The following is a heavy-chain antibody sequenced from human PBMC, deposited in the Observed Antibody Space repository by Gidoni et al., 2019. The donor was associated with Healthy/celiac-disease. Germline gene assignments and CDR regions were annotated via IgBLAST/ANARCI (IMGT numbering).Heavy chain of an antibody. CDR2: ISWNSGSI. V-gene: IGHV3-9*01. CDR3: AKDSIRGVGTAMALTPFDY. J-gene: IGHJ4*02. D-gene: IGHD5-18*01. Sequence: EVQLVESGGGLVQHGRSLRLSCAASGFTFDDYAMHWVRQAPGKGLEWVSGISWNSGSIGYADSVKGRFTISRDNAKNSLYLQMNSLRAEDTALYYCAKDSIRGVGTAMALTPFDYWGQGTLVTVSS. CDR1: GFTFDDYA.